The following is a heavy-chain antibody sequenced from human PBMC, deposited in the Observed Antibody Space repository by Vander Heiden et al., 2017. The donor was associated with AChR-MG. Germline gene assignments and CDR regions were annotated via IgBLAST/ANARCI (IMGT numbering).Heavy chain of an antibody. CDR2: IYYSGST. D-gene: IGHD3-10*01. V-gene: IGHV4-39*02. CDR1: GGSISSSSYY. Sequence: QLQLQESGPGLVKPSETLSLTCTVSGGSISSSSYYWGWIRQPPGKGLEWIGSIYYSGSTYYNPSLKSRVTISVDTSKNQFSLKLSSVTAADTAVYYCVGDGSGSYSRTLDYWDQGTLVTVSS. CDR3: VGDGSGSYSRTLDY. J-gene: IGHJ4*02.